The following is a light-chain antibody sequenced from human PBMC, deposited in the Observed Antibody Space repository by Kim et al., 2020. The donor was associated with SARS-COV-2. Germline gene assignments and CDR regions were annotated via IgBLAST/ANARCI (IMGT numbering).Light chain of an antibody. J-gene: IGKJ2*01. CDR2: GAS. Sequence: LSPGERATLSCRASLTVDINFLAWYQQKPGQAPRLLISGASTRATGIPDRFSVSGSGADFTLTISRLQPEDFAVYYCQNFVTSPYTVGQGTKLEI. V-gene: IGKV3-20*01. CDR3: QNFVTSPYT. CDR1: LTVDINF.